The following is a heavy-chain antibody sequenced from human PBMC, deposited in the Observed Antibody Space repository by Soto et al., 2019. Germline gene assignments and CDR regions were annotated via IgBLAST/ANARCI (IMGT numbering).Heavy chain of an antibody. D-gene: IGHD2-21*01. V-gene: IGHV4-61*01. CDR3: ATKLARSPSSFDY. Sequence: SETLSLTCSVSGGSVNSGSYYWNWIRQPPGKALEWIGFIFYTGNTNYSPSLRSRVTISLDTSKNQFSLNLTSVTAADTAVYYCATKLARSPSSFDYWGQGVQVTVAS. CDR2: IFYTGNT. J-gene: IGHJ4*02. CDR1: GGSVNSGSYY.